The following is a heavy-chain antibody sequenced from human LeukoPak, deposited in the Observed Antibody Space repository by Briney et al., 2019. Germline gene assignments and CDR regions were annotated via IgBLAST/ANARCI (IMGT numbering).Heavy chain of an antibody. CDR1: GFTFDDYA. D-gene: IGHD6-19*01. J-gene: IGHJ4*02. V-gene: IGHV3-43D*03. Sequence: PGGSLRLSCAASGFTFDDYAMHWVRQAPGKGLEWVSLISWDGDSTYYADSVKGRFTISRDNSKNSLYLQMNSLRAEDTALYYCAKDPGSGWYDYWGQGTLVTASS. CDR2: ISWDGDST. CDR3: AKDPGSGWYDY.